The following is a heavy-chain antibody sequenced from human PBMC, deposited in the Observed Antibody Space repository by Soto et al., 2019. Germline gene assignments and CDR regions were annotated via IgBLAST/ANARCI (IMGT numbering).Heavy chain of an antibody. V-gene: IGHV3-74*01. Sequence: EVQLVESGGGLVQPGGSLRLSCAASGFAFSSHWMHWVRQAPGKGLVWVSRINNDGSITTNTDSVKGRFTISRDNAKNTLFLEMNSLRVEDTAVYYCARDPYHYSSYGLDVWGQGTTVIVSS. CDR1: GFAFSSHW. J-gene: IGHJ6*02. CDR2: INNDGSIT. CDR3: ARDPYHYSSYGLDV.